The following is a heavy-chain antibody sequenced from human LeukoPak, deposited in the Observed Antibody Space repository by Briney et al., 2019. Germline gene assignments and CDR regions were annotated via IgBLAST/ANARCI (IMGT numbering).Heavy chain of an antibody. J-gene: IGHJ6*02. CDR3: ARGRWFGVYYYGMDV. CDR2: IYHSGST. V-gene: IGHV4-30-2*01. CDR1: GGSISSGGYY. D-gene: IGHD3-10*01. Sequence: PSQTLSLTCTVSGGSISSGGYYWSWIRQPPGKGLEWIGYIYHSGSTYYNPSLKSRVTISVDRSKNQFSLKLSSVTAADTAVYYCARGRWFGVYYYGMDVWGQGTTVTVPS.